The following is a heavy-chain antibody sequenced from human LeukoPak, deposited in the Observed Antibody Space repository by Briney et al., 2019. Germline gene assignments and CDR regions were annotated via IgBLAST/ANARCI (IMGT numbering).Heavy chain of an antibody. J-gene: IGHJ4*02. CDR1: GFSLSAYW. CDR3: TREPSRGDSGSYNYYFDY. D-gene: IGHD1-26*01. CDR2: INRDGSQK. V-gene: IGHV3-7*03. Sequence: GGSLRLSCAASGFSLSAYWMTWVRQAPGKGLECVANINRDGSQKNHVDSVKGRFTISRDNAKNSLYLQMNSLKTEDTAVYYCTREPSRGDSGSYNYYFDYWGQGTLVTVSS.